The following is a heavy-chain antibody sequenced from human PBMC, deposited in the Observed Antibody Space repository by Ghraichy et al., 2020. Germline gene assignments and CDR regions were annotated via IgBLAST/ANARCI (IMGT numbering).Heavy chain of an antibody. CDR1: GFTFRSYA. Sequence: LTCAASGFTFRSYAMSWVRQAPGKGLEWVSAISGSGGSTFYADSVKGRFTISRDNSKNTLYLQMNSLRAEDTAVYYCAKALRGGFLEGWFDPWGQGALVTVSS. D-gene: IGHD3-3*01. CDR2: ISGSGGST. CDR3: AKALRGGFLEGWFDP. J-gene: IGHJ5*02. V-gene: IGHV3-23*01.